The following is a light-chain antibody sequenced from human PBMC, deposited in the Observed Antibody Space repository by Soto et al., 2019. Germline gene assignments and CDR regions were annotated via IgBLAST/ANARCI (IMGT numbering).Light chain of an antibody. V-gene: IGKV1-5*03. CDR3: QHYNSFSRT. J-gene: IGKJ1*01. CDR2: KAA. Sequence: IQVSQSPATLSASNGDRVAITCRASDNIAPWVAWYQQKPGKAPKLLIYKAANLADEVPSRFAGSGSGTDFTLTITRLQPDDFATYYCQHYNSFSRTFGQGTKVDIK. CDR1: DNIAPW.